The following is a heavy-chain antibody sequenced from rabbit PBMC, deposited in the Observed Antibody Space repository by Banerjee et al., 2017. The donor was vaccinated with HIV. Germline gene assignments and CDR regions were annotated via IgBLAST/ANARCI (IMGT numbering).Heavy chain of an antibody. J-gene: IGHJ4*01. V-gene: IGHV1S47*01. Sequence: QEQLVESGGGLVTPGESLKLSCKASGIDFSSYGINWVRQAPGKGLEWIAYMYPDHGNTDYASWVNGRFTISLDNAQNTVFLQMTSLTAADTATYFCARSDSVGSGYEMWGPGTLVTVS. CDR1: GIDFSSYG. D-gene: IGHD1-1*01. CDR2: MYPDHGNT. CDR3: ARSDSVGSGYEM.